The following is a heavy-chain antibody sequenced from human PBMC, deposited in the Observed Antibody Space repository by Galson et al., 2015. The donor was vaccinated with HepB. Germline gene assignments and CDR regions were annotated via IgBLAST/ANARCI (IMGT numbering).Heavy chain of an antibody. CDR2: ITSSGTTI. D-gene: IGHD3-10*01. CDR1: GFTFSDYY. CDR3: ARGGTYYGSGNYYNFAY. J-gene: IGHJ4*02. Sequence: SLRLSCAASGFTFSDYYMSWIRQAPGKGLEWVSYITSSGTTIHYADSVKGRFTISRDNAKKSLSLQMDSLRAEDTAVYYCARGGTYYGSGNYYNFAYWGQGTLVTVSS. V-gene: IGHV3-11*01.